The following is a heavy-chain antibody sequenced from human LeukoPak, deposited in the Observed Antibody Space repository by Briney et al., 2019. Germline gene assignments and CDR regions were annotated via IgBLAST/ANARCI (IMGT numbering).Heavy chain of an antibody. Sequence: SETLSLTCTVSGGSISSSSYYWGWIRQPPGQGLEWIGSIYYSGSTNYNPSLKSRVTISVDTSKNQFSLKLSSVTAADTAVYYCARRGVAVALRGAFDIWGQGTMVTVSS. CDR3: ARRGVAVALRGAFDI. V-gene: IGHV4-39*07. CDR2: IYYSGST. J-gene: IGHJ3*02. D-gene: IGHD6-19*01. CDR1: GGSISSSSYY.